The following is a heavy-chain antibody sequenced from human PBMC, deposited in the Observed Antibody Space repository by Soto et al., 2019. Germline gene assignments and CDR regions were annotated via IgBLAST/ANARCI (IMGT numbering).Heavy chain of an antibody. V-gene: IGHV3-74*01. D-gene: IGHD2-15*01. CDR2: INSDGSST. Sequence: EVQLVESGGGLVQPGGSLRLSCAASGFTFSSYWMHWVRQAPGKGLVWVSRINSDGSSTSYADSVKGRFTISRDNAKNTLYLQMNSLRAEDTAVYYCARDVVVVVAATQYYYYGMDVWGQGTTVTVSS. CDR1: GFTFSSYW. CDR3: ARDVVVVVAATQYYYYGMDV. J-gene: IGHJ6*02.